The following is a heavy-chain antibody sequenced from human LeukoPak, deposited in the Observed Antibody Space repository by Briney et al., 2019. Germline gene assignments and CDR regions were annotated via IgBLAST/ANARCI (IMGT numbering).Heavy chain of an antibody. J-gene: IGHJ4*02. Sequence: ASVKVSCKASGYTFTSYGISWVRQAPGQGLEWMGWISAYNGNTNYAQKLQGRVTMTTDTSTSTAYMELRSLRSDDTAVYYCARDHHHYYDSSGYYFDYWGQGTLVTVSS. CDR3: ARDHHHYYDSSGYYFDY. V-gene: IGHV1-18*01. CDR1: GYTFTSYG. D-gene: IGHD3-22*01. CDR2: ISAYNGNT.